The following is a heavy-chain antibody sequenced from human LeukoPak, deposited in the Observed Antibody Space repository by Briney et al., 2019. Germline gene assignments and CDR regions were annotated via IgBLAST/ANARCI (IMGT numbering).Heavy chain of an antibody. Sequence: SVKVSCKAYGGTFSSYAISWVRQAPGQGLEWMGGIIPIFGTANYAQKFQGRVTITTDESTSTAYMELSSLRPEATAVYYCARTSARDSSGYYSYYFDYWGQGTLVTVSS. V-gene: IGHV1-69*05. J-gene: IGHJ4*02. CDR2: IIPIFGTA. CDR3: ARTSARDSSGYYSYYFDY. CDR1: GGTFSSYA. D-gene: IGHD3-22*01.